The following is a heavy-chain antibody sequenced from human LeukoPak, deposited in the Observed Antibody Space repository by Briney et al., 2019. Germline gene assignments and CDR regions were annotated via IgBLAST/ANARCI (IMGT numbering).Heavy chain of an antibody. Sequence: SETLSLTCTVSGGSISSDFWSWIRQPPGRGLEWIGYISYSGSTNYNPSLKSRVTISVDTSKNQFSLKLSSVTAADTAVYYCARGDCSGGSCYSYYYYYYMDVWGKGTTVTVSS. V-gene: IGHV4-59*01. CDR2: ISYSGST. J-gene: IGHJ6*03. CDR1: GGSISSDF. CDR3: ARGDCSGGSCYSYYYYYYMDV. D-gene: IGHD2-15*01.